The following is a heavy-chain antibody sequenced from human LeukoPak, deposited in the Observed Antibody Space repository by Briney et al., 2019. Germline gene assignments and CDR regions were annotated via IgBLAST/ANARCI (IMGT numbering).Heavy chain of an antibody. CDR2: IYMYDTT. J-gene: IGHJ4*02. Sequence: GGSLRLSCAGSGFTVSNNYMTWVRQAPGKGLEWVSTIYMYDTTYYADSVKGRFTISRDSSKNTLYLQMNSLRTEDTAVYYCARLSPPIAVAGTANYWGQGTLVTVSS. V-gene: IGHV3-66*04. CDR1: GFTVSNNY. D-gene: IGHD6-19*01. CDR3: ARLSPPIAVAGTANY.